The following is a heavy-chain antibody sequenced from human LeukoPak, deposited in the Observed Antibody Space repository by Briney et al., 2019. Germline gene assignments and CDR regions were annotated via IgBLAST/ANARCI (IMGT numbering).Heavy chain of an antibody. V-gene: IGHV4-34*01. CDR1: GGSISGYY. CDR3: ARGMVVAATPNWFDP. J-gene: IGHJ5*02. CDR2: INHSEST. D-gene: IGHD2-15*01. Sequence: SETLSLTCTVSGGSISGYYWSWIRQPPGKGLEWIGDINHSESTNYNSSLKSRVTISVDTSKNQFSLKLSSVTAADTAVYYCARGMVVAATPNWFDPWGQGTLVTVSS.